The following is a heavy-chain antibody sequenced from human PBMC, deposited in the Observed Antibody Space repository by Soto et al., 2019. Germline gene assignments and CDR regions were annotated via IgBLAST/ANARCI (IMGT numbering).Heavy chain of an antibody. CDR1: VYTLTSYD. Sequence: QVQLVQSGAEVKKPGASVKVSCKASVYTLTSYDITWVRHATGQGLEWMGWMNPNSGNTGDAQKFQCVFTMNRNTYISTAYMELSSLRSEDTAVYYWARTLYGDNVDYWGQGTLVTVSS. J-gene: IGHJ4*02. CDR2: MNPNSGNT. D-gene: IGHD4-17*01. CDR3: ARTLYGDNVDY. V-gene: IGHV1-8*01.